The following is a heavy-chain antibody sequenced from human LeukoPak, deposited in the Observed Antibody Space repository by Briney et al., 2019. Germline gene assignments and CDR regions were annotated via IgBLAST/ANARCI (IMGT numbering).Heavy chain of an antibody. CDR2: ISGSGGST. D-gene: IGHD1-26*01. CDR1: GFTFSSYA. Sequence: GGSLRLSCAASGFTFSSYAMSWVRQAPGKGLEWVSAISGSGGSTYYADSVEGRFTISRDNSKNTLYLQMNSLRAEDTAVYYCAKDTQWELLSYFDYWGQGTLVTVSS. V-gene: IGHV3-23*01. CDR3: AKDTQWELLSYFDY. J-gene: IGHJ4*02.